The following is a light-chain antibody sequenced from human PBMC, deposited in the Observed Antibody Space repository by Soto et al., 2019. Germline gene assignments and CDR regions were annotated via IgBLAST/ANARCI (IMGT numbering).Light chain of an antibody. V-gene: IGKV3-15*01. CDR2: GAS. J-gene: IGKJ3*01. Sequence: EIVMTQSPATLSVSPGERATLSCRASQSVSSNLAWYQQKPGQAPRLLIYGASTRATGIPARFSGSGSGTEFTLTMSSLQSEDFAVYYCQQYHNWPFTFGPGTKVDIK. CDR1: QSVSSN. CDR3: QQYHNWPFT.